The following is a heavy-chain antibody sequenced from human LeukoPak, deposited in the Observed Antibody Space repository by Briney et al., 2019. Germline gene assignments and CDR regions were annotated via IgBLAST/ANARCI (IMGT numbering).Heavy chain of an antibody. CDR3: TKFNDKDAFDM. CDR1: GFRFTNDW. D-gene: IGHD3-22*01. CDR2: IRNKLDGGTT. V-gene: IGHV3-15*01. Sequence: PGGPLRLFCAPSGFRFTNDWMGWVGQAPGRGLEWVGLIRNKLDGGTTDYPAPVNDRFTISRDASKTTLFLQVNCLHTRVTPGGYCTKFNDKDAFDMWGQGTTVTVSS. J-gene: IGHJ3*02.